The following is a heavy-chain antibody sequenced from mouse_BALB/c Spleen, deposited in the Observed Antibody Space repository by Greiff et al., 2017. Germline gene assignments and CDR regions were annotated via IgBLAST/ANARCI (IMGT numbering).Heavy chain of an antibody. CDR2: IYPGSGST. J-gene: IGHJ4*01. CDR3: ARFHYGFYAMDD. CDR1: GYNFTSYW. Sequence: QVQLQQPGAELVKPGTSVKLSCKASGYNFTSYWINWVKLRPGQGLEWIGDIYPGSGSTNYNEKFKSKATLTVDTSSSTAYMQLSSLASEDSALYYCARFHYGFYAMDDWGQGTSVTVSS. D-gene: IGHD2-2*01. V-gene: IGHV1-55*01.